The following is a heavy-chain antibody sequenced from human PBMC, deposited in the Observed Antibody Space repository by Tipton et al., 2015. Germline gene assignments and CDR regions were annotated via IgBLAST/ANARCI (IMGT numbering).Heavy chain of an antibody. D-gene: IGHD3-10*01. J-gene: IGHJ6*02. CDR1: GGSISVSQYY. V-gene: IGHV4-39*01. CDR3: ARVDILLSQGGMDV. Sequence: TLSLTCTVSGGSISVSQYYWVWIRQPPGKRLEWIGSIFYPEKTYYTPSLQSRVTISADASSNQFSLRLESVTAADTAVYYCARVDILLSQGGMDVWGQGTTVTVSS. CDR2: IFYPEKT.